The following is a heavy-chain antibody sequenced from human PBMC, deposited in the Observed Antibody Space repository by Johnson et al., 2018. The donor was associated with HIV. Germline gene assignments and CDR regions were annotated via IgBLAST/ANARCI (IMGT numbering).Heavy chain of an antibody. J-gene: IGHJ3*02. D-gene: IGHD2-2*03. V-gene: IGHV3-33*06. CDR2: IWYDGSNK. CDR1: GFTFSSYG. Sequence: QVQLVETGGGVVQPGRSLRLYCAASGFTFSSYGMHWVRQAPGKGLEWVAVIWYDGSNKYYADSVRGRFTISRDNSKNTVYLQMNSLRAEDTAVYYCAKDGFGWADAFDIWGHGTMVTVSS. CDR3: AKDGFGWADAFDI.